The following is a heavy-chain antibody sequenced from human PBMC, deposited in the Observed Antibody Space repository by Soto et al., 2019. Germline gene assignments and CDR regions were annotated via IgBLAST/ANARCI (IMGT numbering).Heavy chain of an antibody. CDR1: GGSVSSGSHY. D-gene: IGHD7-27*01. CDR3: ARGKLGNYFDY. J-gene: IGHJ4*02. CDR2: IHYSGIT. Sequence: SETLSLTCNVSGGSVSSGSHYWSWIRQSPGKGLEWIGYIHYSGITNYKPSLKSRVSISVDTSKNDFSLKLSSVTAADTAVYYCARGKLGNYFDYWGQGTLVTVSS. V-gene: IGHV4-61*03.